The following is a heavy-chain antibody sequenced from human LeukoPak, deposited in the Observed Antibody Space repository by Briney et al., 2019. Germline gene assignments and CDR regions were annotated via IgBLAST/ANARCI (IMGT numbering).Heavy chain of an antibody. J-gene: IGHJ3*01. Sequence: GASVKVSCKVSGYTLTELSMHWVRQAPGKGLEWMGGFDPEDGETIYAQKFQGRVTMTEDTSTDTAYMELSSLRSEDTAVYYCATFYYDSSGYGLNAFDLWGQGTMVTVSS. D-gene: IGHD3-22*01. V-gene: IGHV1-24*01. CDR3: ATFYYDSSGYGLNAFDL. CDR1: GYTLTELS. CDR2: FDPEDGET.